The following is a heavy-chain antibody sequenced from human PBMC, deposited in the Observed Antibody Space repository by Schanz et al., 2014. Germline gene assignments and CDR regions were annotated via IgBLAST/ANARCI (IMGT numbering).Heavy chain of an antibody. Sequence: QVQLVQSGGEVKKPGASVKVSCKASGYTFRHYGISWLRQAPGQGLEWMGYISSYNGNTNYAPKVQDRVTMTTDTSTSTAYMELRSLRSDDTAVYYCARGWGYDALTGYVFWGQGTLVTVSS. CDR2: ISSYNGNT. CDR1: GYTFRHYG. CDR3: ARGWGYDALTGYVF. D-gene: IGHD3-9*01. J-gene: IGHJ4*02. V-gene: IGHV1-18*04.